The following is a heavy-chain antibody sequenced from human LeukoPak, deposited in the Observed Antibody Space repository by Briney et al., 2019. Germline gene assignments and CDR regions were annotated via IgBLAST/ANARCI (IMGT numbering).Heavy chain of an antibody. CDR2: ISGSGGST. CDR1: GFTFSSYG. CDR3: AKSPPAIHYYYYMDV. J-gene: IGHJ6*03. Sequence: GGSLRLSCAASGFTFSSYGMSWVRQAPGKGLEWVSAISGSGGSTYYADSVKGRFTISRDNSKNTLYLQMNSLRAEDTAVYYCAKSPPAIHYYYYMDVWGKGTTVTVSS. V-gene: IGHV3-23*01. D-gene: IGHD2-2*01.